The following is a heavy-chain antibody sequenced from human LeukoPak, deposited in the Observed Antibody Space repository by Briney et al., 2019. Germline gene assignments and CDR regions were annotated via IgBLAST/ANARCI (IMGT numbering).Heavy chain of an antibody. Sequence: SETLSLTCNVSGGSISSSSYYWGWIRQPPVKGLEWIGSIYYSGSTYYNPSLKSRVTISVDTSKNQFSLKLSSVTAADTAVYYCARKARGITMVRGVIYYYYYMDVWGKGTTVTVSS. CDR3: ARKARGITMVRGVIYYYYYMDV. V-gene: IGHV4-39*07. J-gene: IGHJ6*03. CDR1: GGSISSSSYY. D-gene: IGHD3-10*01. CDR2: IYYSGST.